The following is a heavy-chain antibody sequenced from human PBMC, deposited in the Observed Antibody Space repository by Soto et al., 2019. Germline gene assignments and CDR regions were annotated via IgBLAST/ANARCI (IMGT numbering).Heavy chain of an antibody. CDR3: ARGNGLTGGY. CDR2: IRAYNGNT. V-gene: IGHV1-18*01. J-gene: IGHJ4*02. D-gene: IGHD3-22*01. CDR1: CYTFASYG. Sequence: QVQLVQSGAEVKKPGASVKVSCKASCYTFASYGISWVRQAPGQGLAWMGWIRAYNGNTNDAQNLEGKVTMTKDTATRTDYMELRSLRSDDTAVYYSARGNGLTGGYWGQGTLVTVSS.